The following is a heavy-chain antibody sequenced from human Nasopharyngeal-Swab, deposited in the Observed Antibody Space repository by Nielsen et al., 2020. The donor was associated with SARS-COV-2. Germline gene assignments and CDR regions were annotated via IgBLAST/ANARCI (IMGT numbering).Heavy chain of an antibody. CDR3: ARIGCSSTSCYSFDY. D-gene: IGHD2-2*01. J-gene: IGHJ4*02. Sequence: SETLSLTCTVSGGSISSYYWSWIRQPPGKGPEWIGYIYYSGSTNYNPSLKSRVTISVDTSKNQFSLKLSSVTAADTAVYYCARIGCSSTSCYSFDYWGQGTLVTVSS. CDR2: IYYSGST. V-gene: IGHV4-59*01. CDR1: GGSISSYY.